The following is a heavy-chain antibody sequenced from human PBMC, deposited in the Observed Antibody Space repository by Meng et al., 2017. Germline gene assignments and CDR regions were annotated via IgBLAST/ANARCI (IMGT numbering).Heavy chain of an antibody. CDR2: IIPIFGTA. CDR3: AINDPQGYYFDY. CDR1: GGTFSSNA. Sequence: QGWVVESGAEVKKPGSSVKVSCKASGGTFSSNAISWVRQAPGQGLEWMGGIIPIFGTANYAQKFQGRVTITTDESTSTAYMELSSLRSEDTAVYYCAINDPQGYYFDYWGQGTLVTVSS. J-gene: IGHJ4*02. V-gene: IGHV1-69*01. D-gene: IGHD1-1*01.